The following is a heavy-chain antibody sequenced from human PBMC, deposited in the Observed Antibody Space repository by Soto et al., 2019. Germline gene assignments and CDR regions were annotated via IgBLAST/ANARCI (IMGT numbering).Heavy chain of an antibody. Sequence: GGSLRLSCAASGFIFSHAWFHWVRQPPGKGLELVGRVKNNGGATDYAPSVKGRFIISRDDSKDMVYLQMSSLRTEDTAIYYCAADLGPPYDSNNWFYPWGQGTLVTVSS. CDR3: AADLGPPYDSNNWFYP. V-gene: IGHV3-15*07. J-gene: IGHJ5*02. CDR2: VKNNGGAT. CDR1: GFIFSHAW. D-gene: IGHD2-21*01.